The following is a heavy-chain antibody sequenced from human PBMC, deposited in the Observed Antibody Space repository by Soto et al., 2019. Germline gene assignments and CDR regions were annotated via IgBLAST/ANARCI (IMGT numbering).Heavy chain of an antibody. CDR2: IYYSGST. D-gene: IGHD3-22*01. J-gene: IGHJ4*02. CDR3: AYYDSSGYFNRRLGEAR. CDR1: GGSISSSSYY. V-gene: IGHV4-39*01. Sequence: SETLSLTCTVSGGSISSSSYYWGWIRQPPGKGLEWIGSIYYSGSTYYNPSLKSRVTISVDTSKTQFSLKLSSVTAADTAVYYCAYYDSSGYFNRRLGEARWGQGTLVTVSS.